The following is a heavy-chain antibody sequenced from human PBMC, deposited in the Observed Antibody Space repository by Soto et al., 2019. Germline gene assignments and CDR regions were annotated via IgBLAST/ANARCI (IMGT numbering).Heavy chain of an antibody. CDR3: AAAYYYDSSGYHDGELVY. V-gene: IGHV1-58*01. CDR2: LVFGSGNT. D-gene: IGHD3-22*01. J-gene: IGHJ4*01. Sequence: AVKVSCKASGFTFTSSAVPWVRPSRGQRLEWIVCLVFGSGNTNYAQKFQERVTITRDLSTSTAYMELSSLRSEDTAVYYCAAAYYYDSSGYHDGELVYWG. CDR1: GFTFTSSA.